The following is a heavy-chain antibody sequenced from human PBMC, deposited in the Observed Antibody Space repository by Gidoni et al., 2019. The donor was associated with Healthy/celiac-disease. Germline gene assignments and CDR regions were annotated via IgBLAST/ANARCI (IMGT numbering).Heavy chain of an antibody. CDR3: ARDHPGYFDY. D-gene: IGHD3-10*01. CDR1: GVTFSSYA. V-gene: IGHV3-30-3*01. CDR2: ISYDGSNK. Sequence: QVQLVESGVGVVQPGRSLSLSCAASGVTFSSYAMHWVRQAPGKGLEWVAVISYDGSNKYYADSVKGRFTISRDNSKNTLYLQMNSLRAEDTAVYYCARDHPGYFDYWGQGTLVTVSS. J-gene: IGHJ4*02.